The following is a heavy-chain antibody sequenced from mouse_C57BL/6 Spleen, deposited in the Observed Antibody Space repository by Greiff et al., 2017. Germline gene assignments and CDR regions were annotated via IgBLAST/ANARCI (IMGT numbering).Heavy chain of an antibody. CDR1: GYTFTSYW. Sequence: QVQLQQPGAELVRPGSSVKLSCKASGYTFTSYWMDWVKQRPGKGLEWIGNIYTSDSETHYNQKFKDKATLTVDKSYSTAYMQLSRLNSEDSAVYYCARNDGSSYRYVDVWGTGTTVTVSS. V-gene: IGHV1-61*01. CDR3: ARNDGSSYRYVDV. D-gene: IGHD1-1*01. J-gene: IGHJ1*03. CDR2: IYTSDSET.